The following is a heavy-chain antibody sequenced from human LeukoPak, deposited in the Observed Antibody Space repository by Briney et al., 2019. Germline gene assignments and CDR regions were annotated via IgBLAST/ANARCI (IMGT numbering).Heavy chain of an antibody. V-gene: IGHV4-31*03. Sequence: SQTLSFTCTVSGGSISSGGYYWSWIRQHPGKGLEWIGYIYYSGSTYYNPSLKSRVTISVDTSKNQFSLKLSSVTAADTAVYYCASAAPMIHAFDIWGQGTMVTVSS. CDR1: GGSISSGGYY. CDR3: ASAAPMIHAFDI. CDR2: IYYSGST. D-gene: IGHD2-15*01. J-gene: IGHJ3*02.